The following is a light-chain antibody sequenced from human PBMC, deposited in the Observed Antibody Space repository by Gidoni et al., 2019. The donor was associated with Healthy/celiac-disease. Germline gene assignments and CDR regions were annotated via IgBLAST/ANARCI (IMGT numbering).Light chain of an antibody. CDR2: ASS. J-gene: IGKJ5*01. CDR3: QHSYTTPFT. CDR1: QSISSY. Sequence: QMTQSPASLSASVGDRVTITCRASQSISSYLNLYQQNPGKAPKLLIYASSSLQSGVPSRFSGSCSETDFTLIISTLQPEYFAPYYCQHSYTTPFTCXQXTRLEIK. V-gene: IGKV1-39*01.